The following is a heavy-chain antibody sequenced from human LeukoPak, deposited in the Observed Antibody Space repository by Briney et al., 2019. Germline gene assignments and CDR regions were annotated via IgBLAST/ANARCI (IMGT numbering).Heavy chain of an antibody. Sequence: ASVKVSCKASGYNFISYYMHWVRQAPGQGLEWMGIINPSGGSTSYAQKFQDRVTMTRDTSTSTVYMELSSLKSEGTVVYYCAREDVVLVDAVRYYYYGMDVWGQGTTVTVSS. J-gene: IGHJ6*02. V-gene: IGHV1-46*01. D-gene: IGHD2-8*01. CDR2: INPSGGST. CDR1: GYNFISYY. CDR3: AREDVVLVDAVRYYYYGMDV.